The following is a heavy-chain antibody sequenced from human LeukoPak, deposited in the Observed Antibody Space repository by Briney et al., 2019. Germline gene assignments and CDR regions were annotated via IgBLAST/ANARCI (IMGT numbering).Heavy chain of an antibody. V-gene: IGHV1-46*01. CDR1: GYTFTSYY. CDR2: INPSGGST. Sequence: GASVKVSCKASGYTFTSYYIHWVRQPPGQGLEWMGIINPSGGSTSNAHKFQGRATITRDMSTSTVYMELSSLRSEDTAVYYCAREPPKNYDSSGYSNWGQGTLVTVSS. D-gene: IGHD3-22*01. J-gene: IGHJ4*02. CDR3: AREPPKNYDSSGYSN.